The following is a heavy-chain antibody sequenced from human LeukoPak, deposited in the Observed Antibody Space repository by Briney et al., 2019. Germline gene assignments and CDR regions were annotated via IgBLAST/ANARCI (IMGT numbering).Heavy chain of an antibody. J-gene: IGHJ4*02. CDR3: ARHGYCSGGSCYWDY. V-gene: IGHV4-59*08. D-gene: IGHD2-15*01. CDR1: CGSISPFY. Sequence: SETLSLTCTVSCGSISPFYWSWIRQPPGKGLEWIAYIYYSGSTAYNPSLESRVAISVDTSNNQVSLKLSSVTAADTAVYYCARHGYCSGGSCYWDYWGQGTLVTVSS. CDR2: IYYSGST.